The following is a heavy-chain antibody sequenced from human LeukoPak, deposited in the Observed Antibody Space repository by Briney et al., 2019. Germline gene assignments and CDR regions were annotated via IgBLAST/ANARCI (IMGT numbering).Heavy chain of an antibody. Sequence: PGGSLRLSCAASGYSFSNAWMSWVRQSPGKGLEWVGRIKTKTEGETTEYAARPKGSFTSSRDDLKNTLYLQMNSLKPEDTAVCYCAKTDCYNPWGQGTLVTVSS. CDR2: IKTKTEGETT. CDR1: GYSFSNAW. D-gene: IGHD2-21*02. CDR3: AKTDCYNP. V-gene: IGHV3-15*01. J-gene: IGHJ5*02.